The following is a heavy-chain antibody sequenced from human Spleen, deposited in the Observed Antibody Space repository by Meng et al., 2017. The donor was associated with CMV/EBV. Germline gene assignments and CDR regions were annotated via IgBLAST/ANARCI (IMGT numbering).Heavy chain of an antibody. CDR2: MSYDGSNK. J-gene: IGHJ4*02. CDR3: ARGYNWNDFDY. Sequence: GGSLRLSCAASGFTFSSYAMYWVRQAPGKGLEWVAVMSYDGSNKHYADSVKGRFTISRDNSKNTLYLQMTSLRAEDTAVYYCARGYNWNDFDYWGQGTLVTVSS. V-gene: IGHV3-30*04. D-gene: IGHD1-20*01. CDR1: GFTFSSYA.